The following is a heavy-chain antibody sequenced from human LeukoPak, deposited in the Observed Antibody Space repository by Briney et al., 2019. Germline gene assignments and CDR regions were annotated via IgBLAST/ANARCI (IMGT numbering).Heavy chain of an antibody. D-gene: IGHD3-3*01. CDR1: GGSISSSSYY. J-gene: IGHJ4*02. CDR3: ASRQYDFWSGYPRPFDY. V-gene: IGHV4-39*01. CDR2: IYYSGST. Sequence: PSETLSLTCTVSGGSISSSSYYWGWIRQPPGKGLEWIGSIYYSGSTYYNPSLKSRVTISVDTSKNQFSLKLSSVTAADTAVYYCASRQYDFWSGYPRPFDYWGQGTLVTVSS.